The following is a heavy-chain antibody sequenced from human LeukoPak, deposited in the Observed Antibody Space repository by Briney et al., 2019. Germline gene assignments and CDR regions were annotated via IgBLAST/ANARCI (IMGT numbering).Heavy chain of an antibody. Sequence: ASVKVSCKASGGTFSSYAISWVRQAPGQGLEWMGWISAYKGNTNYAQKFQGRVTMTTDTSTSTAYMELRSLRSDDTAVYYCARYSGSYYYYYYMDVWGKGTTVTISS. CDR2: ISAYKGNT. CDR3: ARYSGSYYYYYYMDV. CDR1: GGTFSSYA. D-gene: IGHD1-26*01. V-gene: IGHV1-18*01. J-gene: IGHJ6*03.